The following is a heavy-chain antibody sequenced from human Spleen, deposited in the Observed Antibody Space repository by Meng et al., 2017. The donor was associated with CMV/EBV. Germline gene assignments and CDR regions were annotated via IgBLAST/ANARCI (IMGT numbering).Heavy chain of an antibody. D-gene: IGHD6-19*01. J-gene: IGHJ1*01. CDR1: GFTFSSYS. Sequence: GESLKISCAASGFTFSSYSMNWVRQAPGKGLEWVSSISSSSSYIYYADSVKGRFTISRDNSKNTLFLQMNSLRAEDTAIYYCAKDRLYSSPRTTFQSWGQGTLVTVSS. CDR3: AKDRLYSSPRTTFQS. CDR2: ISSSSSYI. V-gene: IGHV3-21*04.